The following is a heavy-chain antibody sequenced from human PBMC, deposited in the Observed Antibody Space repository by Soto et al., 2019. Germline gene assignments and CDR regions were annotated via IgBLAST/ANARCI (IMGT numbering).Heavy chain of an antibody. J-gene: IGHJ4*02. CDR1: GGSFSGYY. D-gene: IGHD3-22*01. Sequence: QVQLQQWGAGLLKPSETLSLTCAVYGGSFSGYYWSWIRQPPGKGLEWIGEINHSGSTNYNPSLKSRVTISVDTSKNQFSLKLSSVTAADTAVYYCARGRVVTMIVVVTSKYYFDYWGQGTLVTVSS. V-gene: IGHV4-34*01. CDR2: INHSGST. CDR3: ARGRVVTMIVVVTSKYYFDY.